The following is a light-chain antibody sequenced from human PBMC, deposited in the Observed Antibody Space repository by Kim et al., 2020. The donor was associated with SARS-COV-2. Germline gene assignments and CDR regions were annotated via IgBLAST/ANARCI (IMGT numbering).Light chain of an antibody. V-gene: IGKV1-39*01. CDR2: AAS. CDR3: QQSYSTLWT. CDR1: QSISTY. J-gene: IGKJ1*01. Sequence: IQMTQSPSSLSASVGDRVTITCRASQSISTYLNWYQHKPGKAPKLLMYAASSLQSRVPSRFSGSGSETDFTLTISSLQPEDFANYYRQQSYSTLWTFGQGTKVDIK.